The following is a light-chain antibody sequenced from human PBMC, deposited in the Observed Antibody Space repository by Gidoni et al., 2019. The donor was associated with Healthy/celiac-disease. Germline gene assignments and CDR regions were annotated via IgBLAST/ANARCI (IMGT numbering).Light chain of an antibody. CDR2: GNR. J-gene: IGLJ2*01. V-gene: IGLV1-40*01. CDR3: QSYDSSLSDVV. CDR1: SANSGAGYD. Sequence: QSVLTQPPSVSGAPGQRVTIPCTGSSANSGAGYDVHWYQQLPGTAPKLLLYGNRTRPSGVPDRFSGSKSGTSASLAITGLQAEDEADYYCQSYDSSLSDVVFGGGTTLTVL.